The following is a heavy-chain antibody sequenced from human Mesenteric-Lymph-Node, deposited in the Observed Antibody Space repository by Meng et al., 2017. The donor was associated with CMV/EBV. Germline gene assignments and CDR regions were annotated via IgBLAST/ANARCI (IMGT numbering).Heavy chain of an antibody. V-gene: IGHV3-74*01. D-gene: IGHD3-3*01. CDR2: IHPDGIST. J-gene: IGHJ4*02. CDR3: ARDYDFWSGSMDY. Sequence: GGSLRLSCAASGFTFSSYWMHWVRQAPGKGLIWVSRIHPDGISTTYAGSVEGRFSISRDNAKNTLFLQMNSLRAEDTAVYYCARDYDFWSGSMDYWGQGTLVTVSS. CDR1: GFTFSSYW.